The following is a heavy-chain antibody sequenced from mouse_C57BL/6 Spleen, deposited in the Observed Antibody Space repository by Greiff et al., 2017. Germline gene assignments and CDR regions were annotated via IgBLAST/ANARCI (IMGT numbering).Heavy chain of an antibody. CDR3: ARYYVDD. CDR2: INPSTGGT. J-gene: IGHJ2*01. CDR1: GYSFTGYY. V-gene: IGHV1-42*01. Sequence: EVQLQQSGPELVKPGASVKISCKASGYSFTGYYMNWVKQSPEKSLEWIGEINPSTGGTTYNQKFKAKATVTVDKSSSTAYMQLKRLTSEDSAVYYCARYYVDDWGQGATLTVST.